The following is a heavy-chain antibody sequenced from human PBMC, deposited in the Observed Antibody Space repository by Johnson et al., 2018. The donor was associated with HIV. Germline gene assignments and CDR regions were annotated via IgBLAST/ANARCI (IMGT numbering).Heavy chain of an antibody. CDR1: GFRFNNNA. J-gene: IGHJ3*02. Sequence: VQLVESGGDLVQPGKSLRLSCAASGFRFNNNAMHWVRQAPGKGLEYVGGFSSDGESIYYANSVRGRFTISRDNSKTTLYLQMGSLRAEDMAVYFCASISLGAFDIWGQGTLVTVSS. CDR3: ASISLGAFDI. V-gene: IGHV3-64*01. CDR2: FSSDGESI.